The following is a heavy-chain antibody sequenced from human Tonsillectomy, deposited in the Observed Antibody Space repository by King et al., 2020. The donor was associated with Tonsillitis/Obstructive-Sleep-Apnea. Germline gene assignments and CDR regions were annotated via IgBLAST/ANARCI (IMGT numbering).Heavy chain of an antibody. J-gene: IGHJ6*03. Sequence: QLVQSGAEVKKPGESLKISCKGSEYNFTSYWIGWVRQMPGKGLEWMGIIYPGDSDTRYSPSFQGQVTISADKSISTAYLQWSSLKAPDTALYYCARHGDDILTGYYNYYYMDVWGKGTTVTVSS. D-gene: IGHD3-9*01. CDR3: ARHGDDILTGYYNYYYMDV. V-gene: IGHV5-51*01. CDR1: EYNFTSYW. CDR2: IYPGDSDT.